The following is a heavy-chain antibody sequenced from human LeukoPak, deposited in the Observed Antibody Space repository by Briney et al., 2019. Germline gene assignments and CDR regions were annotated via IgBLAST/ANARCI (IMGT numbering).Heavy chain of an antibody. J-gene: IGHJ4*02. CDR1: GFTFSSYG. Sequence: GRSLRLSCAASGFTFSSYGMHWVRQAPGKGLEWVAVISYDGSNKYYADSVKGRFTISRDNSKNTLYPQMNSLRAEDTAVYYCAKGLTGVAPPFDYWGQGTLVTVSS. V-gene: IGHV3-30*18. D-gene: IGHD2-8*01. CDR3: AKGLTGVAPPFDY. CDR2: ISYDGSNK.